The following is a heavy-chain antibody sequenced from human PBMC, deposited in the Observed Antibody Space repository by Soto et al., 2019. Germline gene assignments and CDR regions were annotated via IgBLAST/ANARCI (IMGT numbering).Heavy chain of an antibody. CDR1: GYTFTVYY. CDR3: ARSTYYYGSGSYYNQNWFDP. J-gene: IGHJ5*02. V-gene: IGHV1-2*04. CDR2: INPNSGGT. Sequence: ASVKVSCKASGYTFTVYYMHWVLQAPGQGLEWMGWINPNSGGTNYAQKFQGWVTMTRDTSISTAYMELSRLRSDDTAVYYCARSTYYYGSGSYYNQNWFDPWGQGTLVTVSS. D-gene: IGHD3-10*01.